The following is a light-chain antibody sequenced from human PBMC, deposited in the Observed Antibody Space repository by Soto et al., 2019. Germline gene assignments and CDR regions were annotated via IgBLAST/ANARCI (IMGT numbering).Light chain of an antibody. CDR1: STNIGRNT. CDR2: SNS. J-gene: IGLJ2*01. Sequence: QSVLTQTPSASGTPGQRVSISCSGSSTNIGRNTVIWYQQVPGTTPKVLIYSNSQRPSGVPDRVSGSKSGASASLAISWLQSDDEADYYCAAWDDSLNGVVFGGGTKLTVL. V-gene: IGLV1-44*01. CDR3: AAWDDSLNGVV.